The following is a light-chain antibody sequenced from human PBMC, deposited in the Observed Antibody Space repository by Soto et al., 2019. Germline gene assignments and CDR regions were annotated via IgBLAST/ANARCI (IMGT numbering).Light chain of an antibody. CDR3: QQYNNWPLT. CDR2: STS. CDR1: QSVSSN. V-gene: IGKV3D-15*01. J-gene: IGKJ4*01. Sequence: EIVMTQSPATLSVSPGERATLSCRASQSVSSNLAWYQQKPGLAPRLLIYSTSTRATGIPVRFSGSGSGTEFTLTISSLQSEDFAVYSCQQYNNWPLTFGGGTKVEIK.